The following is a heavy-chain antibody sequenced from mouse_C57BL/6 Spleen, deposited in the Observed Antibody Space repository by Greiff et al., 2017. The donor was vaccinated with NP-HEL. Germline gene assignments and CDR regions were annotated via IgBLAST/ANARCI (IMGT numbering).Heavy chain of an antibody. J-gene: IGHJ2*01. CDR3: ARRGTGTGFDY. CDR2: IYPGSGNT. Sequence: VKLQESGAELVRPGASVKLSCKASGYTFTDYYINWVKQRPGQGLEWIARIYPGSGNTYYNEKFKGKATLTAEKSSSTAYMQLSSLTSEDSAVYFCARRGTGTGFDYWGQGTTLTVSS. V-gene: IGHV1-76*01. CDR1: GYTFTDYY. D-gene: IGHD4-1*01.